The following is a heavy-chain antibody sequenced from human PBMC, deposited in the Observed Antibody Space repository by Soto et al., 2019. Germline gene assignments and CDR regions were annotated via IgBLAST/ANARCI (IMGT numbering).Heavy chain of an antibody. CDR2: ISSSGSTI. Sequence: GGSLRLSCAASGFTFSDYYMSWIRQAPGKGLEWVSYISSSGSTIYYADSVKGRFTIPRDNAKNSLYLQMNSLRAEDTAVYYCARDAGYCSSTSCYNYYYYGMDVWGQGTTVTVSS. J-gene: IGHJ6*02. D-gene: IGHD2-2*01. CDR3: ARDAGYCSSTSCYNYYYYGMDV. CDR1: GFTFSDYY. V-gene: IGHV3-11*01.